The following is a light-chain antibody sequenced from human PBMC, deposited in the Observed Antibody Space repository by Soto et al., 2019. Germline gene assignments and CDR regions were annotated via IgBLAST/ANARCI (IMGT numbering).Light chain of an antibody. V-gene: IGKV3-20*01. CDR1: QSVSSSY. CDR3: QQYGSSPPGT. J-gene: IGKJ2*02. CDR2: GAS. Sequence: EIMLTQSPGTLSLSPGERATLSCRASQSVSSSYLAWYQQKPGQAPRLLIYGASSRATGIPDRFSGSGSGTDFTLTISRLEPEEFAVYYCQQYGSSPPGTFGQGTKLEIK.